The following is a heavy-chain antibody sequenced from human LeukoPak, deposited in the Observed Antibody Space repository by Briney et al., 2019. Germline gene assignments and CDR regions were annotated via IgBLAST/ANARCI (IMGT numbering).Heavy chain of an antibody. D-gene: IGHD1-14*01. CDR3: ARDMTGGIWARATSFDH. Sequence: EASVTVSCKASGYTFTGYYMHWVRQAPGQGPEWMGWINPDSGGSEYGQKFQGRVTFTSDTSSTTIYMEVRSLKSDDTAVYCCARDMTGGIWARATSFDHWGQGTLVTVSS. V-gene: IGHV1-2*02. J-gene: IGHJ4*02. CDR2: INPDSGGS. CDR1: GYTFTGYY.